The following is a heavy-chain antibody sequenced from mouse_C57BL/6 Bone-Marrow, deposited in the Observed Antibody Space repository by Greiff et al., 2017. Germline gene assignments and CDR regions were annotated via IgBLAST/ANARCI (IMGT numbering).Heavy chain of an antibody. Sequence: VQLQESGAELVRPGASVKLSCKASGYTFTDYYINWVKQRPGQGLEWIARIYPGSGNTYYNEKFKGKATLTAEKSSSTAYMQLSSLTSEDSAVYFCARYHYGSIHYFDYWGQGTTLTVSS. D-gene: IGHD1-1*01. CDR3: ARYHYGSIHYFDY. CDR1: GYTFTDYY. V-gene: IGHV1-76*01. J-gene: IGHJ2*01. CDR2: IYPGSGNT.